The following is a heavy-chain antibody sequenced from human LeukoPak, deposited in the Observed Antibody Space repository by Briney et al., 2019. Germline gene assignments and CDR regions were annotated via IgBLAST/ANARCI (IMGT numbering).Heavy chain of an antibody. CDR3: ARELVSLGTGYFDL. J-gene: IGHJ2*01. CDR2: ITGSSTWT. CDR1: GFTFRTYG. V-gene: IGHV3-23*01. D-gene: IGHD7-27*01. Sequence: PGGPLRLSCEASGFTFRTYGMTWVRQAPGKGLEWVSGITGSSTWTYYADSVRGRFTISRDNSKNTLHLQMNNLTADDTAIYYCARELVSLGTGYFDLWGRGTLVTVSS.